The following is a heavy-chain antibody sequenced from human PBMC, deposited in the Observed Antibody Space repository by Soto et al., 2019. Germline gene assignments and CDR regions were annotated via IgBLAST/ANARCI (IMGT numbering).Heavy chain of an antibody. J-gene: IGHJ5*02. Sequence: QVQLVQTGVEVKKPGASVKVSCKASGYTFTDYRMIWVRQAPGQGLEWMGIINPSGGSTNYAPNFQGRVTLTRDSFTSTVCMELSNLRSEDTAVYYCASPAGRLANWFDPWGQGTLVTVSS. CDR2: INPSGGST. CDR3: ASPAGRLANWFDP. V-gene: IGHV1-46*01. D-gene: IGHD6-6*01. CDR1: GYTFTDYR.